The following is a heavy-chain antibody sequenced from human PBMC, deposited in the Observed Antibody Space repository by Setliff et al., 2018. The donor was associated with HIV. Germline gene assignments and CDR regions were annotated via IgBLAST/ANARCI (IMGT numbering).Heavy chain of an antibody. D-gene: IGHD3-3*01. V-gene: IGHV3-7*03. CDR3: VRWRGAQSEFDY. CDR2: IMQDGSEK. J-gene: IGHJ4*02. CDR1: GFTFSSHW. Sequence: PGESLKISCEASGFTFSSHWMAWVRQAPGKGLEWVANIMQDGSEKFYVDSVMGRFTISRDNAENSLYLQMNSLRVADTAVYYCVRWRGAQSEFDYWGQGTLVTVSS.